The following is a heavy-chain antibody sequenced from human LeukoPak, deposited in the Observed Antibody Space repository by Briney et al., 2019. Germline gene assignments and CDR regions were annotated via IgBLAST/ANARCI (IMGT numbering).Heavy chain of an antibody. CDR3: ARAYYYDSSGSYSFDY. Sequence: GGSLRLSCAASGFTVSSNYMSWVRQAPGKGLEWVSVIYSGGSTYYADSVKGRFTISRDNSKNTLYLQMNSLRAEDTAVYYCARAYYYDSSGSYSFDYWGQGTLVTVSS. CDR1: GFTVSSNY. D-gene: IGHD3-22*01. J-gene: IGHJ4*02. CDR2: IYSGGST. V-gene: IGHV3-66*01.